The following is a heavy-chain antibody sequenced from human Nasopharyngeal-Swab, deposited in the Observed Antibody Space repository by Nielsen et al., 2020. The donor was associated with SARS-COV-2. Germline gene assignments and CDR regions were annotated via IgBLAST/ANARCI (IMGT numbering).Heavy chain of an antibody. CDR1: GFAFSDHY. CDR2: LRNKARGYTT. Sequence: GESLKISCAASGFAFSDHYMDWVRQAPGKGLERLVRLRNKARGYTTEYGASVKGRFTISRDDSKSLLSLQMNSLKSEDTAVYYCVRGDFGNYEFGMDVWGQGTTVTVSS. V-gene: IGHV3-72*01. D-gene: IGHD1-7*01. CDR3: VRGDFGNYEFGMDV. J-gene: IGHJ6*02.